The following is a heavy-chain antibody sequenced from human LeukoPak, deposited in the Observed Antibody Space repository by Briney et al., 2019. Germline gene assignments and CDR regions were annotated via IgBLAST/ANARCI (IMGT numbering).Heavy chain of an antibody. V-gene: IGHV5-51*01. Sequence: PGESLKISCQGSGYRFTRYWIAWVRQMPGKGLEWMGIIYPGDSGPRYSPSFQGQVTISADKSISTAYLHWSSLKASDTAMYYCARSQEIAAAVAFDIWGQGTMVTVSS. CDR1: GYRFTRYW. D-gene: IGHD6-13*01. CDR3: ARSQEIAAAVAFDI. J-gene: IGHJ3*02. CDR2: IYPGDSGP.